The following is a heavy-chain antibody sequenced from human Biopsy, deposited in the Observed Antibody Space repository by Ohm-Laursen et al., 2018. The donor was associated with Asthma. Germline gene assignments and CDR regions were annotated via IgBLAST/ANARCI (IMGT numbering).Heavy chain of an antibody. CDR2: IIFVVGTT. CDR1: GGTFNTYV. Sequence: SSVKASCNFLGGTFNTYVTGWVRQAPGQGLEWKGGIIFVVGTTTYPQKFQDRVTITADDSTSTVYMELSSLRSEDTAVYYCARKAGSCISRTCYALDFWGQGTLVTVSS. CDR3: ARKAGSCISRTCYALDF. D-gene: IGHD2-2*01. V-gene: IGHV1-69*01. J-gene: IGHJ4*02.